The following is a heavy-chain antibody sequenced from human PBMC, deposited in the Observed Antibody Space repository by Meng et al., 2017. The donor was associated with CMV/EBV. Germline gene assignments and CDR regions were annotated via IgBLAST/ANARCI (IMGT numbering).Heavy chain of an antibody. D-gene: IGHD6-13*01. CDR3: AIQPIAAAGVLFDP. J-gene: IGHJ5*02. V-gene: IGHV1-2*02. CDR1: GYTFTGYY. Sequence: ASVKVSCKASGYTFTGYYMHWVRQAPGQGLEWMGWINPNSGGTNYAQKFQGRVTMTRDTSISTAYMELSRLRSDDTAVYYCAIQPIAAAGVLFDPWGQGTLVTVSS. CDR2: INPNSGGT.